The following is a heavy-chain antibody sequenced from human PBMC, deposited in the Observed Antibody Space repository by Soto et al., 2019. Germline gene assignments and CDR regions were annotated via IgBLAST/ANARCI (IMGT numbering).Heavy chain of an antibody. V-gene: IGHV1-69*13. J-gene: IGHJ4*02. Sequence: SVKISCKASGGTFSSYAISWVRQAPGQGLEWMGGIIPIFGTANYAQKFQGRVTITADESTSTAYMELSSLRSEDTAVYYCARDRDGYNYEAFDYWGQGALVTVSS. CDR2: IIPIFGTA. D-gene: IGHD5-12*01. CDR3: ARDRDGYNYEAFDY. CDR1: GGTFSSYA.